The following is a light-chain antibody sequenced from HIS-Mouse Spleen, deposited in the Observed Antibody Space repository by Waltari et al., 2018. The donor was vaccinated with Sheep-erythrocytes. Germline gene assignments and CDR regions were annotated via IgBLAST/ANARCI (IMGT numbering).Light chain of an antibody. J-gene: IGLJ3*02. Sequence: QSALTQPASVSGSPGQSITISCTGTSSDVGSYNLVSWYQQHPGKAPKLMIYEGSKRPSGVPDRFSGSQSGNTASLTVSGLQAEDEADYYCSSYAGSNNWVFGGGTKLTVL. CDR1: SSDVGSYNL. V-gene: IGLV2-14*02. CDR2: EGS. CDR3: SSYAGSNNWV.